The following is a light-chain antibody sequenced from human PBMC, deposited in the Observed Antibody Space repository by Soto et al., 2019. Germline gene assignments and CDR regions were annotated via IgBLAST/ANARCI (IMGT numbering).Light chain of an antibody. CDR2: GAS. Sequence: EIVLTQSPGTLSLSPGETATLSCRASQTISSSSLAWYQQKPGQGPRLPIYGASSGATGIPVRFSCSGSGTDFTLTISRLEPDDSAVYYCQQYGSSPETFGQGTKVEIK. CDR3: QQYGSSPET. J-gene: IGKJ1*01. CDR1: QTISSSS. V-gene: IGKV3-20*01.